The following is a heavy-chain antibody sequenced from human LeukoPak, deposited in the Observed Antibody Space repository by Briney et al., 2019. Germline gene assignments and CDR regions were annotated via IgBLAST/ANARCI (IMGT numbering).Heavy chain of an antibody. D-gene: IGHD1-26*01. CDR2: ISSSSSYI. Sequence: GGSLRLSCAASGFTFSSYSMNWVRQAPGKGLEWVSSISSSSSYIYYADSVKGRFTISRDNAKNSLYLQMNSLRAEDTAVYYCASELVGAFDYWGRGTLVTVSS. J-gene: IGHJ4*02. CDR3: ASELVGAFDY. V-gene: IGHV3-21*01. CDR1: GFTFSSYS.